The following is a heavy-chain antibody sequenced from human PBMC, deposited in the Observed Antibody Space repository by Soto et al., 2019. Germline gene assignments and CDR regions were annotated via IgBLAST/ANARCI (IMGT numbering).Heavy chain of an antibody. D-gene: IGHD3-22*01. CDR2: ISSSGSTI. J-gene: IGHJ5*02. CDR1: GFTFSSYE. V-gene: IGHV3-48*03. Sequence: PGGSLRLSCAASGFTFSSYEMNWVRQAPGKGLEWVSYISSSGSTIYYADSVKGRFTISRDNAKNSLYLQMNSLRAEDTAVYYCARDGYYYDSSGYQLPNNWFDPWGQGTLVTVSS. CDR3: ARDGYYYDSSGYQLPNNWFDP.